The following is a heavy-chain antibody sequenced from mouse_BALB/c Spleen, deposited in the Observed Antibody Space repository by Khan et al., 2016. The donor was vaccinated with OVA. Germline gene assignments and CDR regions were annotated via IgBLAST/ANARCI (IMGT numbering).Heavy chain of an antibody. J-gene: IGHJ4*01. Sequence: VELVESGPDLVAPSQSLSITCTVSGFSLTSYAIHWVRQPPGKGLEWLVVIWSDGRTTYNSALKSRLSISKDNSKSQVFLKINSLQTDDTAMYYCARHQFPISMDSWGQGTSVTVSS. V-gene: IGHV2-6-2*01. CDR2: IWSDGRT. CDR3: ARHQFPISMDS. CDR1: GFSLTSYA.